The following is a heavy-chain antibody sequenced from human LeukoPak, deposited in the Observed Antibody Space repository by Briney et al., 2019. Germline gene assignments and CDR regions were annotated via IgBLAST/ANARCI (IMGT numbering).Heavy chain of an antibody. CDR1: GFTFSSYA. CDR3: AREWSCSGGSCYSGYFDY. Sequence: PGRSLRLSCAASGFTFSSYAMHWVRQAPGKGLEWVAVISYDGSNKYYADSVKGRFTISRDNSKNTLYLQMNSLRAEDTAVYYCAREWSCSGGSCYSGYFDYWGQGTLVTVSS. D-gene: IGHD2-15*01. V-gene: IGHV3-30*04. J-gene: IGHJ4*02. CDR2: ISYDGSNK.